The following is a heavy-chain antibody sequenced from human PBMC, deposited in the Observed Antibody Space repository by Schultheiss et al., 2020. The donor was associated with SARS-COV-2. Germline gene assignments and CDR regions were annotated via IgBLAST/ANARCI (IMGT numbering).Heavy chain of an antibody. CDR3: ARARIAAAGTYD. V-gene: IGHV3-9*01. J-gene: IGHJ4*02. Sequence: SLKISCAASGFTLDDYAMHWVRQAPGKGLEWVSGISWNSGSIGYADSVKGRFTISRDNAKNSLYLQMNSLRAEDTAVYYCARARIAAAGTYDWGQGTLVTVSS. CDR2: ISWNSGSI. D-gene: IGHD6-13*01. CDR1: GFTLDDYA.